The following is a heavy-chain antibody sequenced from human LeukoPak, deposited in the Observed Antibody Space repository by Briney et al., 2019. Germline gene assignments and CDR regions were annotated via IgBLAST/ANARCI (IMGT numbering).Heavy chain of an antibody. D-gene: IGHD3-22*01. Sequence: GGSLRLSCAASGFTFSSYSMNWVRQAPGKGLEWVSSISSSSSYIYYADSVKGRFTISRDSAKNSLYLQMNSLRAEDTAVYYCARDPTSGYYDSSGYYGYWGQGTLVTVSS. V-gene: IGHV3-21*01. CDR2: ISSSSSYI. J-gene: IGHJ4*02. CDR3: ARDPTSGYYDSSGYYGY. CDR1: GFTFSSYS.